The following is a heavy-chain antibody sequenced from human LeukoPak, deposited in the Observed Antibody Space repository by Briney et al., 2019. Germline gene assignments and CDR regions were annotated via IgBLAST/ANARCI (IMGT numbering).Heavy chain of an antibody. CDR3: ARVPQQLPYYYYYMDV. CDR2: ISGSSSYI. V-gene: IGHV3-21*01. D-gene: IGHD6-13*01. CDR1: GFTFSSYS. Sequence: GGSLRLSCAASGFTFSSYSMNWVRQAPGKGLEWVSSISGSSSYIYYADSVKGRFTISRDNAKNSLYLQMNSLRAEDTAVYYCARVPQQLPYYYYYMDVWGKGTTVTVSS. J-gene: IGHJ6*03.